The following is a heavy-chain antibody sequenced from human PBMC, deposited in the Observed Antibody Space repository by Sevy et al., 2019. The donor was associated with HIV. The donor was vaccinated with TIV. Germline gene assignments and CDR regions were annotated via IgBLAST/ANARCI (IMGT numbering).Heavy chain of an antibody. D-gene: IGHD3-9*01. CDR3: ARDSDNYDILTGYYPCDY. CDR2: INPSTGST. J-gene: IGHJ4*02. Sequence: ASVKVSCKASGYTFTSDYMHWVRQAPGQGLEWMGIINPSTGSTSYAQKFQGRVTMTRDTSTSTVYMELSSLRSEDTAMYYCARDSDNYDILTGYYPCDYWGQGTLVTVSS. CDR1: GYTFTSDY. V-gene: IGHV1-46*01.